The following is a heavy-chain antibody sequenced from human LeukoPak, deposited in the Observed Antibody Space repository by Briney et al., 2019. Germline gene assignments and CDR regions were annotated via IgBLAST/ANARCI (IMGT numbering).Heavy chain of an antibody. CDR3: ARVPRGYSGYEFDY. CDR1: GFTFRSYW. V-gene: IGHV3-74*01. Sequence: PGGSLRLSCAASGFTFRSYWMHWVRQAPGKGLVWVSRISPDGTSKSYADSVKGRFTISRDNAKNSLYLQMNSLRAEDTAVYYCARVPRGYSGYEFDYWGQGTLVTVSS. J-gene: IGHJ4*02. D-gene: IGHD5-12*01. CDR2: ISPDGTSK.